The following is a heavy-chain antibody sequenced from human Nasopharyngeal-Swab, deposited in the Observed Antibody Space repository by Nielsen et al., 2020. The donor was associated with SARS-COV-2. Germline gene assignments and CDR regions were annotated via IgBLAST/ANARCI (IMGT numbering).Heavy chain of an antibody. J-gene: IGHJ3*02. V-gene: IGHV4-34*01. CDR2: INHSGST. Sequence: PGKGLEWIGEINHSGSTNYNPSLKSRVTISVDTSKNQFSLKLSSVTAADTAVYYCAGGGGVPGGSLGRFAQPDAFDIWGQGTMVTVSS. CDR3: AGGGGVPGGSLGRFAQPDAFDI. D-gene: IGHD2-15*01.